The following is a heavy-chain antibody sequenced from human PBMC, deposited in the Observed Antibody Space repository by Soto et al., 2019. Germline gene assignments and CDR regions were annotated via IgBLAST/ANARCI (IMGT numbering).Heavy chain of an antibody. V-gene: IGHV4-59*01. J-gene: IGHJ6*02. CDR3: ARATYYDFWSGLYYYGMDV. D-gene: IGHD3-3*01. CDR1: GGSISSYY. Sequence: PLETLSLTCTVSGGSISSYYWSWIRQPPGKGLEWIGYIYYSGSTNYNPSLKSRVTISVDTSKNQFSLKLSSVTAADTAVYYCARATYYDFWSGLYYYGMDVWGQGTTVTVSS. CDR2: IYYSGST.